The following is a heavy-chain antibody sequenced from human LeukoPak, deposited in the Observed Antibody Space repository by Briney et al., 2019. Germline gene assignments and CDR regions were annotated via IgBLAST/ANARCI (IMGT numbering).Heavy chain of an antibody. Sequence: PSETLSLTCTVSGYSISSGYYWGWIRQPPGKGLEWIGSIYHSGSTYYNPSLKSRVTISVDTSKNQFSLKLSSVTAADTAVYYCARVEWLALHYYYYMDVWGKGTTVTVSS. CDR3: ARVEWLALHYYYYMDV. D-gene: IGHD6-19*01. J-gene: IGHJ6*03. V-gene: IGHV4-38-2*02. CDR1: GYSISSGYY. CDR2: IYHSGST.